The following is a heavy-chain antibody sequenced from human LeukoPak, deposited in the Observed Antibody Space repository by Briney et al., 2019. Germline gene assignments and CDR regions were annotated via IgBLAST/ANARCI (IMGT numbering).Heavy chain of an antibody. V-gene: IGHV3-30*18. Sequence: GGSLRLSCAASGFTFSSYGMHWVRQTPGKGLEWVAVISYDGSNKYYADSVKGRFTISRDNSKNALYLQMNSLRAEDTAVYYCAKRAGSGWYRKGAFDIWGQGTMVTVSS. CDR3: AKRAGSGWYRKGAFDI. CDR2: ISYDGSNK. D-gene: IGHD6-19*01. J-gene: IGHJ3*02. CDR1: GFTFSSYG.